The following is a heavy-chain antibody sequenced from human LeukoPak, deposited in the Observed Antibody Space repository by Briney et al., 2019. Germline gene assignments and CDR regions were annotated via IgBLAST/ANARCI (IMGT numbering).Heavy chain of an antibody. D-gene: IGHD6-13*01. J-gene: IGHJ5*02. CDR1: GGSISSYY. CDR3: ARQYSNNWYDDRGWFDP. Sequence: SETLSLTCTVSGGSISSYYWSWIRQPPGEGLEWIGYIYYSGSTNYNPSLKSRVTISVDTSKKQFSLKLSSVTAADTAVYYCARQYSNNWYDDRGWFDPWGQGTLVTVSS. CDR2: IYYSGST. V-gene: IGHV4-59*08.